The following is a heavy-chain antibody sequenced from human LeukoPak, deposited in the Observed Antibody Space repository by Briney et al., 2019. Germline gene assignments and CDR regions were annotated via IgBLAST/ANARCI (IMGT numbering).Heavy chain of an antibody. D-gene: IGHD1-1*01. CDR1: GGSISSYY. V-gene: IGHV4-59*12. J-gene: IGHJ3*02. CDR2: IYYSGST. Sequence: SETLSLTCTVSGGSISSYYWSWIRQPPGKGLEWIGYIYYSGSTNYNPSLKSRVTISVDTSKNQFSLKLSSVTAADTAVYYCARGVTGTTLPDAFDIWGQGTMVTVSS. CDR3: ARGVTGTTLPDAFDI.